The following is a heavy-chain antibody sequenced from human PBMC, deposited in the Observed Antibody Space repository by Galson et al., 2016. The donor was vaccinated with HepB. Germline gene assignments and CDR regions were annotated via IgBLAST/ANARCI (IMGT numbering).Heavy chain of an antibody. V-gene: IGHV3-23*01. Sequence: SLRLSCAASGFSFSTSGMSWVRQTPGRGLEWVSGITGSGATTHYEDSVRGRFTISRDNSKNTLYLYMNSLSAGDTAVYYCGKHGGFDYWGQGALVTVSA. CDR2: ITGSGATT. D-gene: IGHD3-16*01. J-gene: IGHJ4*02. CDR1: GFSFSTSG. CDR3: GKHGGFDY.